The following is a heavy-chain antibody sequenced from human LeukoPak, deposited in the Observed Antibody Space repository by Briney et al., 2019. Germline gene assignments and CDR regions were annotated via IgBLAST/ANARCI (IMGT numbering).Heavy chain of an antibody. CDR2: ISNDGRNK. CDR1: GFTFSTYE. CDR3: ARDRDCSSTSCYNAFDI. Sequence: PGRSLRLSCAASGFTFSTYEVHWVRQAPGKGLEWVAVISNDGRNKDYADSVKGRFTISRDNSKNTLYVQMNSLRAEDTAVYYCARDRDCSSTSCYNAFDIWGQGTMVTVSS. V-gene: IGHV3-30*01. D-gene: IGHD2-2*01. J-gene: IGHJ3*02.